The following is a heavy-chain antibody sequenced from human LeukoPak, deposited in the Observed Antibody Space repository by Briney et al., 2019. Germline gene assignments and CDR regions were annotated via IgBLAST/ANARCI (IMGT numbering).Heavy chain of an antibody. CDR3: ARSARLMKGVVEVTALDD. CDR2: IKQDGNEK. D-gene: IGHD3-3*01. CDR1: GFSFSTYW. J-gene: IGHJ4*02. V-gene: IGHV3-7*01. Sequence: GGSLRLSCAASGFSFSTYWMSWVRQAPGKGLEWVANIKQDGNEKYYADSVKGRFTIARDNAKNSVYLEMNSLRADDTAVYYCARSARLMKGVVEVTALDDWGQGTLVTVSS.